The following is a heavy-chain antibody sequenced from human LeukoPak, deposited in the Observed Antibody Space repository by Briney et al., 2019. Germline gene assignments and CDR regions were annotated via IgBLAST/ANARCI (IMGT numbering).Heavy chain of an antibody. CDR1: GYTFTSYA. V-gene: IGHV7-4-1*02. J-gene: IGHJ5*02. Sequence: ASVKVSCKASGYTFTSYAMNWVRQAPGQGLEWMGWINTNTGNPTYAQGFTGRFVFSLDTSVSTAYLQISSLKAEDTAVYYCARDLREYCSGGSCYSLRDGWFDPWGQGTLVTVSS. CDR2: INTNTGNP. D-gene: IGHD2-15*01. CDR3: ARDLREYCSGGSCYSLRDGWFDP.